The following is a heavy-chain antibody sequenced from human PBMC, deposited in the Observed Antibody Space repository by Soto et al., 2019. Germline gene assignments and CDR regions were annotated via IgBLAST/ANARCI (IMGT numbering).Heavy chain of an antibody. V-gene: IGHV3-48*04. J-gene: IGHJ4*02. CDR1: GFTFRSQN. CDR2: ISGDGSVI. CDR3: ASGAGSSWFFM. D-gene: IGHD6-19*01. Sequence: DVQLVESGGGLVQPGASLRLSCAASGFTFRSQNMNWVRQAPGKGLEWVSYISGDGSVIFYADSLKGRFTISRDNAKNSLSLQMSSLRVEDTAVYYCASGAGSSWFFMWGQGTLVTVPS.